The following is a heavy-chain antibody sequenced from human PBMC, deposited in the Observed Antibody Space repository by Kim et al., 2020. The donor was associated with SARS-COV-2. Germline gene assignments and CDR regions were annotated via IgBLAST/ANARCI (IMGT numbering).Heavy chain of an antibody. CDR2: IYYSGST. CDR1: GGSISSYY. V-gene: IGHV4-59*13. CDR3: ARGSPAAMPGGDYYYYYGMDV. J-gene: IGHJ6*02. Sequence: SETLSLTCTVSGGSISSYYWSWIRQPPGKGLEWIGYIYYSGSTNYNPSLKSRVTISVDTSKNQFSLKLSSVTAADTAVYYCARGSPAAMPGGDYYYYYGMDVWGQGTTVTVSS. D-gene: IGHD2-2*01.